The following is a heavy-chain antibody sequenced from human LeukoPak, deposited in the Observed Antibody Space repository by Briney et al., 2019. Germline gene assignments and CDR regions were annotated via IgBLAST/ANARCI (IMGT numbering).Heavy chain of an antibody. CDR3: ARDWGSLTGDVGGVDC. D-gene: IGHD7-27*01. Sequence: ASVRVSCKISGDTLFTYGISWVRQAPGQGLEWMGWINPNGGGTNYAQKFQGRTTITRDTSVSTAYMELSRLRSDDTAVYYCARDWGSLTGDVGGVDCWGQGTPVIVSS. CDR2: INPNGGGT. CDR1: GDTLFTYG. J-gene: IGHJ4*02. V-gene: IGHV1-2*02.